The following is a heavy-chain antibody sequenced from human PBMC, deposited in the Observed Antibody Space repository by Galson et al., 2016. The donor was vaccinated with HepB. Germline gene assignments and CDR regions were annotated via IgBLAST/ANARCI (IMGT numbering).Heavy chain of an antibody. Sequence: SLRLSCAVSGFSVSQNYMTWVRQAPGKGLEWLSVIYSGNNAYYAASVKGRFTISRDNFRNTLHLQINSLRAEDTAVYYCARAGSRVGFYLRFGFFDSWGQGTLVTVSS. J-gene: IGHJ4*02. V-gene: IGHV3-53*01. CDR1: GFSVSQNY. CDR2: IYSGNNA. D-gene: IGHD3-10*01. CDR3: ARAGSRVGFYLRFGFFDS.